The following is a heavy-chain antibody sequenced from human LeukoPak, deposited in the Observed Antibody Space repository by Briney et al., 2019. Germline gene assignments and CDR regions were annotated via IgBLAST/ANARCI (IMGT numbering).Heavy chain of an antibody. J-gene: IGHJ4*02. V-gene: IGHV3-53*01. CDR2: IYSGGST. CDR3: AREGHSSTY. CDR1: GFTVSSNY. Sequence: PRGSLRLSCAASGFTVSSNYMSWGRQAPGKGLGWVSVIYSGGSTYYADSVKSRFTISRDNSKNTLYLQMNSLRAEDTAVYYCAREGHSSTYWGQGTLVTVSS. D-gene: IGHD6-13*01.